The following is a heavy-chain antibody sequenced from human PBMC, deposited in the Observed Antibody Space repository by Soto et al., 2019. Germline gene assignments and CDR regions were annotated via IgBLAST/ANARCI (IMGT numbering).Heavy chain of an antibody. CDR3: ARDYMYYDILTGYFDDQGSYGMDV. V-gene: IGHV3-21*01. D-gene: IGHD3-9*01. J-gene: IGHJ6*02. CDR2: ISSSSSYI. Sequence: PGGSLRLSCAASGCPFSSYSMNWVRQATGKGLEWVSSISSSSSYIYYADSVKGRFTISRDNAKNSLYLQMNSLRAEDTAVYYCARDYMYYDILTGYFDDQGSYGMDVWGQGTTVTVSS. CDR1: GCPFSSYS.